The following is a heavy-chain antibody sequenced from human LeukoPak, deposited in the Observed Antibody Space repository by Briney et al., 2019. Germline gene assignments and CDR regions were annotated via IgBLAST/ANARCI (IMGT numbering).Heavy chain of an antibody. Sequence: PGRSLTLSCEASGFTFSTYGMHWVRQAPGKGLEWITLIPYDGSNKYYADSVKGRFTISRDNSKNTLYLQMNSLRAEDTDVYYCARYYVSGRGYYGLDVWGQGTTVTVFS. J-gene: IGHJ6*02. D-gene: IGHD3-10*01. CDR3: ARYYVSGRGYYGLDV. CDR2: IPYDGSNK. CDR1: GFTFSTYG. V-gene: IGHV3-30*03.